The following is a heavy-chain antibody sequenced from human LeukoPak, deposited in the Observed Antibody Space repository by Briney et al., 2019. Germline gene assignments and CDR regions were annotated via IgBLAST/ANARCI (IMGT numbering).Heavy chain of an antibody. CDR1: GFTFSSYG. CDR3: AKAYCGGDCHLDY. CDR2: ISYDGSNK. V-gene: IGHV3-30*18. J-gene: IGHJ4*02. Sequence: GGSLRLSCAASGFTFSSYGMHWVRQAPGKGLEWVAVISYDGSNKYYADSVKGRFTISRDNSKNTLYLQTNSLRAEDTAVYYCAKAYCGGDCHLDYRGQGTLVTVSS. D-gene: IGHD2-21*02.